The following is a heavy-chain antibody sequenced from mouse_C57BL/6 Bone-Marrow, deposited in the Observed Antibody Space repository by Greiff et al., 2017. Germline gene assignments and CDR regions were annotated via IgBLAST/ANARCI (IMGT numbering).Heavy chain of an antibody. Sequence: VQLQQSGAELVRPGASVKLSCTASGFNIKDYYMHWVKQRPEQGLEWIGRIDPEDGDTEYAPKFQGKATMTAATSSNPAYLQLSSLTSEDSAVYYCTTPFTTVVATRAYWGQGTLVTVSA. CDR3: TTPFTTVVATRAY. J-gene: IGHJ3*01. D-gene: IGHD1-1*01. V-gene: IGHV14-1*01. CDR1: GFNIKDYY. CDR2: IDPEDGDT.